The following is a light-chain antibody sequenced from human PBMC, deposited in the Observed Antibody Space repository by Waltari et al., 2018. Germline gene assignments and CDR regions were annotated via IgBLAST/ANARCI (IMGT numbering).Light chain of an antibody. CDR2: EAT. CDR3: QRYNSYPIT. J-gene: IGKJ3*01. CDR1: QSIGSW. V-gene: IGKV1-5*03. Sequence: DIQMTQSPSTLSASVGDRVTITCRASQSIGSWLAWYQQKPGKAPKLLIYEATSLESGVPSRFSASGSGTEFTPTISSLQPDDFATYYCQRYNSYPITFGPGTKVDI.